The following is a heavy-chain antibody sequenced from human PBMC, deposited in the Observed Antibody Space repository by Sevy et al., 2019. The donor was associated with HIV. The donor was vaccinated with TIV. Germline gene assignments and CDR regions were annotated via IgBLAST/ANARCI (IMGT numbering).Heavy chain of an antibody. V-gene: IGHV3-30*18. CDR2: ISYDGRSK. Sequence: GGSLRLSCAASGFNFSSYGMHWVRHAPGKGLEWVAVISYDGRSKYYAESVKGRFTISRDNSKNTLYLQISSLSAEDTAVYYCAKESGSYYDFWSGHDAFDIWGQGTMVTVSS. CDR1: GFNFSSYG. CDR3: AKESGSYYDFWSGHDAFDI. J-gene: IGHJ3*02. D-gene: IGHD3-3*01.